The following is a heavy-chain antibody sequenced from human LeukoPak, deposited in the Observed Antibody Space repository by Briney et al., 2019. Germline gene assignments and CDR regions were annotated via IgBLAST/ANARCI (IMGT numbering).Heavy chain of an antibody. V-gene: IGHV1-2*02. CDR3: ARGGYYDSSGYYLFDY. D-gene: IGHD3-22*01. CDR2: INPNSGGT. Sequence: VASVKVSCKASGYTFTGYYMHWVRQAPGQGLEWMGWINPNSGGTNYAQKFQGRVTMTRDTSISTAYMELSRLRSDDTAVYYCARGGYYDSSGYYLFDYWGQGTLVTVSS. J-gene: IGHJ4*02. CDR1: GYTFTGYY.